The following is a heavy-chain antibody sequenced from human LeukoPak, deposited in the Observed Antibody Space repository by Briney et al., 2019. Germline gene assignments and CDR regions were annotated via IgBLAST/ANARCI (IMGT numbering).Heavy chain of an antibody. D-gene: IGHD1-26*01. CDR2: IKQDGSEK. CDR3: ARETGIVGATSYYFDY. Sequence: GGSLGLSCAASGFTFSSYAMSWVRQAPGKGLEWVANIKQDGSEKYYVDSVKGRFTISRDNAKNSLYLQMNSLRAEDTAVYYCARETGIVGATSYYFDYWGQGTLVTVSS. CDR1: GFTFSSYA. J-gene: IGHJ4*02. V-gene: IGHV3-7*01.